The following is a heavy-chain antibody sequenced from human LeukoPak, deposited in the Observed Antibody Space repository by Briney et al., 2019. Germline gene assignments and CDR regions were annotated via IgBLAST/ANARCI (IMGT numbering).Heavy chain of an antibody. Sequence: SETLSLTCTVSGGSVVSGTYYWGWIRQPPGKELEWIGYMSNNGNTNYNPSLKSRVSISLDTSKNQFSLNLNSVTAADTAVYYCGREHDWGDFDYWGQGTLVTVSS. CDR1: GGSVVSGTYY. CDR3: GREHDWGDFDY. V-gene: IGHV4-61*01. J-gene: IGHJ4*02. CDR2: MSNNGNT. D-gene: IGHD3-9*01.